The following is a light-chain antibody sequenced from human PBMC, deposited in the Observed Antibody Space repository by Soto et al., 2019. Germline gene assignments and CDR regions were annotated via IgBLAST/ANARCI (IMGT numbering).Light chain of an antibody. CDR1: QSILSW. J-gene: IGKJ1*01. CDR3: QQYDTYWT. Sequence: DIQMTQSPSTLSASVGDRVTITCRASQSILSWLAWYQHKPGKAPKLLIYDASSLESGVPSRFSGSRSGTEFTLTISSLQPDDIATYYCQQYDTYWTFGQGTKWISN. V-gene: IGKV1-5*01. CDR2: DAS.